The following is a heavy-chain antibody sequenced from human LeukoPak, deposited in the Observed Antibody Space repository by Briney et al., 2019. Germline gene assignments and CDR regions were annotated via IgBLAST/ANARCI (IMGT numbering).Heavy chain of an antibody. D-gene: IGHD3-10*01. J-gene: IGHJ6*02. CDR1: GFTFSSYA. Sequence: QPGGSLRLSCAASGFTFSSYAMSWVRQAPGKGLEWVSGITASGAKTYYADSVKGRFTISRDNSKNTLYLQMHSLRVEDTAVYYCASGEFYYYYGMDVWGQGTTVTVSS. CDR2: ITASGAKT. CDR3: ASGEFYYYYGMDV. V-gene: IGHV3-23*01.